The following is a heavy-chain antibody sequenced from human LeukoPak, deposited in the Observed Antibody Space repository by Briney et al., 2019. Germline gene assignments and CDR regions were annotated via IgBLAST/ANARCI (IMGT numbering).Heavy chain of an antibody. CDR3: GSLTVVARDH. Sequence: GGSLRLSCAASGFTVSSNYMSWVRQAPGKGLVYVAQINSDGSATAYADSVKGRFTISRDNAKNTLYLEMSSLRAEDTAVYYCGSLTVVARDHWGQGTLVTVSS. CDR1: GFTVSSNY. D-gene: IGHD3-22*01. J-gene: IGHJ4*02. V-gene: IGHV3-74*01. CDR2: INSDGSAT.